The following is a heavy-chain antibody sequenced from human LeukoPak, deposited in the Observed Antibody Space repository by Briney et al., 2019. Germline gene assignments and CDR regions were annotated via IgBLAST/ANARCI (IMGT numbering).Heavy chain of an antibody. CDR1: NSSFSNYY. J-gene: IGHJ4*02. CDR2: IYTSGTT. CDR3: ARVGGSTS. V-gene: IGHV4-4*07. D-gene: IGHD2-2*01. Sequence: SETLSLTCSVSNSSFSNYYWNWIRQPAGKGLEWIGRIYTSGTTNYNPSLKSRVTMAVDTSKNQFSLMLRSVTAADTAVYYCARVGGSTSWGQGTLVTVSS.